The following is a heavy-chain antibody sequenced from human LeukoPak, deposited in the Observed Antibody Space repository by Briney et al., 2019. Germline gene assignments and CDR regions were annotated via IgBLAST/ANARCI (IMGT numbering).Heavy chain of an antibody. D-gene: IGHD5-24*01. CDR1: GFTFDKYF. CDR2: ISGTSTYI. Sequence: GGSVRLSCATSGFTFDKYFIHWVRQAPGKGLDWVSSISGTSTYIDYADSVKGRFTISRDNAKNSLYLQMNSLRVEDTAVYYCVRDHQLRDPGCWGQGTLVTVSS. CDR3: VRDHQLRDPGC. J-gene: IGHJ4*02. V-gene: IGHV3-21*01.